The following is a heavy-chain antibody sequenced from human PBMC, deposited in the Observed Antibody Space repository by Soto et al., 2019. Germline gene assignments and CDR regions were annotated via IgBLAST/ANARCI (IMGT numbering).Heavy chain of an antibody. Sequence: QVQLLESGGGVGQPGRSLRLSCAASGFTFSSYGMHWVRQAPGKGLEWVAVISYDGSNKYYADSVQGRFTVSRDNSKNTLYLQMDRLRAEDTAVYYCAKAFITMVRVDYFDSWGQGTLVTVSS. CDR1: GFTFSSYG. CDR3: AKAFITMVRVDYFDS. CDR2: ISYDGSNK. D-gene: IGHD3-10*01. J-gene: IGHJ4*02. V-gene: IGHV3-30*18.